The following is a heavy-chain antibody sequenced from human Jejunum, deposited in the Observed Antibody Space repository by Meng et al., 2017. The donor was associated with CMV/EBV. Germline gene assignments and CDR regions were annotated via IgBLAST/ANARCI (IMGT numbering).Heavy chain of an antibody. J-gene: IGHJ4*02. Sequence: WAASGFNFGISWMNWVRQAPGKGPEWLANINQDGSVINYVDSVKGRFTISRDNARNSLYLQMNSLRTEDTAVYYCARDRGFLQFDYWGPGTLVTVSS. CDR2: INQDGSVI. V-gene: IGHV3-7*03. D-gene: IGHD3-10*01. CDR3: ARDRGFLQFDY. CDR1: GFNFGISW.